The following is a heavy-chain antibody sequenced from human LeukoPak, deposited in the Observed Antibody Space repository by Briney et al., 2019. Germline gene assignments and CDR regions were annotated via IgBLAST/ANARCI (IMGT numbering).Heavy chain of an antibody. J-gene: IGHJ4*02. CDR1: GYTFTNYG. Sequence: GASVKVSCKASGYTFTNYGISWVRQAPGQGLEWMGWISAYNGNTNYAQKLQGRVTMTTDTSTSTAYMELRSLRSDDTAVYYCARDGLKDIVVVPAEMGFDYWGQGTLVTVSS. V-gene: IGHV1-18*01. CDR3: ARDGLKDIVVVPAEMGFDY. D-gene: IGHD2-2*01. CDR2: ISAYNGNT.